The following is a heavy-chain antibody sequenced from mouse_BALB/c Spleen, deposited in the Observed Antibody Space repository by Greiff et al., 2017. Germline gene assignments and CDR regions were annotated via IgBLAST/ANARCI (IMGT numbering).Heavy chain of an antibody. CDR1: GFTFSSYG. Sequence: EVKLVESGGDLVKPGGSLKLSCAASGFTFSSYGMSWVRQTPDKRLEWVATISSGGSYTYYPDSVKGRFTISRDNAKNTLYLQMSSLKSEDTAMYYCARQGGSSFRWYFDVWGAGTTVTVSS. J-gene: IGHJ1*01. CDR2: ISSGGSYT. CDR3: ARQGGSSFRWYFDV. V-gene: IGHV5-6*01. D-gene: IGHD1-1*01.